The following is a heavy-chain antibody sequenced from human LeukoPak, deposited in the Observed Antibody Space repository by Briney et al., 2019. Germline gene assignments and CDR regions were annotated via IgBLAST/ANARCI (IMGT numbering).Heavy chain of an antibody. D-gene: IGHD3-22*01. J-gene: IGHJ1*01. CDR3: ARGPYYYDSSGYRFQH. V-gene: IGHV4-34*01. CDR1: GGSFSGYY. Sequence: SETLSLTRAVYGGSFSGYYWSWIRQPPGKGLEWIGEINHSGSTNYNPSLKSRVTISVDTSKNQFSLKLSSVTAADTAVYYCARGPYYYDSSGYRFQHWGQGTLVTVSS. CDR2: INHSGST.